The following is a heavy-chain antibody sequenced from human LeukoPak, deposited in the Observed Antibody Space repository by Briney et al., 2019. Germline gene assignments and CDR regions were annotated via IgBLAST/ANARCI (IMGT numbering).Heavy chain of an antibody. Sequence: RGSLRLSCAASGFTFSDYNMNWVRQSPEKGLEWVSSITSGTTYIYYADSVRGRFTLSRDNAKNSLYLQMNSLRAEDTAVYYCAKDFYGGNPDASFDYWGQGTLVTVSS. CDR2: ITSGTTYI. J-gene: IGHJ4*02. CDR3: AKDFYGGNPDASFDY. CDR1: GFTFSDYN. D-gene: IGHD4-23*01. V-gene: IGHV3-21*04.